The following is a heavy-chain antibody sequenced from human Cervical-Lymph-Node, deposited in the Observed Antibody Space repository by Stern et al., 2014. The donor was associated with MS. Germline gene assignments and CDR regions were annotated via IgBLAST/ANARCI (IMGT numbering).Heavy chain of an antibody. J-gene: IGHJ4*02. CDR3: ARGDTSGWYFFDF. Sequence: EVQLVESGAEVKKPGESLKISCKTSGYTFDKYWIGWARQTPGQGPEWVGIIYPGDSDTRYSPSFQGHVIISVDKSITTAYLQWSSLWASDTAIYYCARGDTSGWYFFDFWGQGTPVTVSS. D-gene: IGHD6-19*01. CDR1: GYTFDKYW. V-gene: IGHV5-51*03. CDR2: IYPGDSDT.